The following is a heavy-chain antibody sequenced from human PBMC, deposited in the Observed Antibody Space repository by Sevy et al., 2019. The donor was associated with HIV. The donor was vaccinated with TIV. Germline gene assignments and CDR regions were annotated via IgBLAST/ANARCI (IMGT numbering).Heavy chain of an antibody. CDR3: ARAPPVVVVPGAPSWFDP. Sequence: SEALSLTCAVDGGSFSGCYWNWSRQTPGEGLEWVGEINHSGSTNYNPSLRSRVTISVDTSKNQFSLKLNSVTAADTAVYYCARAPPVVVVPGAPSWFDPWGQGTLVTVSS. V-gene: IGHV4-34*01. CDR2: INHSGST. D-gene: IGHD2-2*01. CDR1: GGSFSGCY. J-gene: IGHJ5*02.